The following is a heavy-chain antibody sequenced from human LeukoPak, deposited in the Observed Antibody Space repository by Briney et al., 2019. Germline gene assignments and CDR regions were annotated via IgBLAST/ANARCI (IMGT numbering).Heavy chain of an antibody. CDR1: GFTFSSYW. CDR3: ARGGGLDV. V-gene: IGHV3-7*03. CDR2: INHNGNVN. J-gene: IGHJ6*02. D-gene: IGHD3-16*01. Sequence: QAGGSLRLSCAASGFTFSSYWMNWARQAPRKGLEWVASINHNGNVNYYVDSVKGRFTISRDNAKNSLYLQMSNLRAEDTAVYFCARGGGLDVWGQGATVTVSS.